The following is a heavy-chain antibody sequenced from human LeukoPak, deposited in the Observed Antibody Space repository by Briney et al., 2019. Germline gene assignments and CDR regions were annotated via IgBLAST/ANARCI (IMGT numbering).Heavy chain of an antibody. Sequence: GGSLRLSCATSGFIVSNNYMSWVRQAPGKGLEWVSIIDSGYTTNYIDSVKGRFTISRDSSRNMVYLQMNSQRAEDTAVYYCARVAFRSSSYISGIDYWGQGTLVTVSS. CDR2: IDSGYTT. J-gene: IGHJ4*02. CDR3: ARVAFRSSSYISGIDY. V-gene: IGHV3-53*01. D-gene: IGHD6-6*01. CDR1: GFIVSNNY.